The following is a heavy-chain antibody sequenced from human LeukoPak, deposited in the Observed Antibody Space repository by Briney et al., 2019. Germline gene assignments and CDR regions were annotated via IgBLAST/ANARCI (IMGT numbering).Heavy chain of an antibody. D-gene: IGHD1-1*01. J-gene: IGHJ4*02. CDR3: ANVGSLDWFDY. CDR1: GFTFSSYA. Sequence: GRSLRLSCAGSGFTFSSYAMSWVRQAPGKGLEWVSAISGSGGSTYYADSVKGRFTISRDNSKNTLYLQMNSLRAEDTGVYYCANVGSLDWFDYWGQGTLVTVSS. V-gene: IGHV3-23*01. CDR2: ISGSGGST.